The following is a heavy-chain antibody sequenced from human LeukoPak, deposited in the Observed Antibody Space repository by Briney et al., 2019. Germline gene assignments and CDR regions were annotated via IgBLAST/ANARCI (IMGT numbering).Heavy chain of an antibody. CDR1: GFTFSSYA. Sequence: GGSLRLSCAASGFTFSSYAMSWVRQAPGKGLEWVSAISGSGGSTYYAGSVNGRFTISRDNSKNTLYLQMNSLRAEDTAVYYCAKAGIQLWFDYWGQGTLVTVSS. CDR2: ISGSGGST. J-gene: IGHJ5*01. CDR3: AKAGIQLWFDY. V-gene: IGHV3-23*01. D-gene: IGHD5-18*01.